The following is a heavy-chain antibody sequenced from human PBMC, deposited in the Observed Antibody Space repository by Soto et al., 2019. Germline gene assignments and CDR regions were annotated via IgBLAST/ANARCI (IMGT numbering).Heavy chain of an antibody. J-gene: IGHJ4*02. CDR3: AREPNSIDY. CDR1: RFTFCDYW. V-gene: IGHV3-7*01. CDR2: IKQDGSEK. Sequence: GGSLRLSCAASRFTFCDYWMSWVRQAPGKGLEWVANIKQDGSEKYYVDSVKGRFTISRDNAKNSLYLQMNSLRAEDTAVYYCAREPNSIDYWGQGT. D-gene: IGHD2-15*01.